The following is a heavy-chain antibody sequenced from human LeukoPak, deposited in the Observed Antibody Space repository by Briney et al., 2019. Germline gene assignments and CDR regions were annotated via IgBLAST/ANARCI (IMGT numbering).Heavy chain of an antibody. CDR1: GYTFTGYY. CDR2: INPNSGGT. Sequence: ASVKVSCKASGYTFTGYYMRWVRQAPGQGLEWMGWINPNSGGTNYAQKFQGRVTMTRDTSISTAYMELSGLRSDDTAVYYCAREDLYYYDSSGSEYFQHWGQGTLVTVSS. D-gene: IGHD3-22*01. J-gene: IGHJ1*01. V-gene: IGHV1-2*02. CDR3: AREDLYYYDSSGSEYFQH.